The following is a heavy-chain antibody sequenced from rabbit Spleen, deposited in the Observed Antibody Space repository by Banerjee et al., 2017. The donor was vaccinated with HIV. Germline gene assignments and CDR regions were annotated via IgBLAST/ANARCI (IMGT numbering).Heavy chain of an antibody. J-gene: IGHJ4*01. CDR3: ARETSSGWGIVSFYFSL. CDR1: GFDLNSYYY. Sequence: QEQLEESGGGLVKPEGSLTLTCKASGFDLNSYYYMSWVRQAPGKGLEWIGCIYAGSSGSTYYASWVNGRFTISSHNAQNTLYLQLKSLTVADTATYFCARETSSGWGIVSFYFSLWGPGTLVTVS. D-gene: IGHD4-1*01. CDR2: IYAGSSGST. V-gene: IGHV1S45*01.